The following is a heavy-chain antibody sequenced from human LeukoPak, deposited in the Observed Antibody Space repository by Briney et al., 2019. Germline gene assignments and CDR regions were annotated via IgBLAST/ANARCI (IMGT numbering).Heavy chain of an antibody. V-gene: IGHV3-7*01. CDR3: AKEGDYYGSGSYRDGFDI. J-gene: IGHJ3*02. CDR1: GFTFSSYW. D-gene: IGHD3-10*01. CDR2: IKQDGSEK. Sequence: GGSLRLSCAASGFTFSSYWMNWVRQAPGKGLEWVANIKQDGSEKYYVDSVKGRFTISRDSFKNTLYLQMNSLRPEDTAVYYCAKEGDYYGSGSYRDGFDIWGQGTRATVSS.